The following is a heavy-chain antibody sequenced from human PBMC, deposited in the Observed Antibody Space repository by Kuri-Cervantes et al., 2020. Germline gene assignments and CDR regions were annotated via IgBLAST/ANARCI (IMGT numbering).Heavy chain of an antibody. CDR1: GFTFSSYA. V-gene: IGHV3-30*01. CDR3: AREMATVTKAFSGAFDI. D-gene: IGHD4-17*01. Sequence: GESLKISCAASGFTFSSYAMHWVRQAPGKGLEWVAVISYDGSNKYYADSVKGRFTISRDNSKNTLYLQMNSLRAEDTAVYYCAREMATVTKAFSGAFDIWGQGTMVTVSS. J-gene: IGHJ3*02. CDR2: ISYDGSNK.